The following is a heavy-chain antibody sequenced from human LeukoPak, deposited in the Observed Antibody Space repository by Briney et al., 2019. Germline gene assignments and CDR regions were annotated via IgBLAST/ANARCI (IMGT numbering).Heavy chain of an antibody. CDR3: ATWGIAAAGALFDY. Sequence: GGSLRLSCAASGLTVSNNFMSWVRQAPGKGLESVSVIYSGGSTTYADAVKGRFTISRDNSKNKLYLQMNSLRAEDTAVYYCATWGIAAAGALFDYWGQGTLVIVSS. CDR1: GLTVSNNF. CDR2: IYSGGST. D-gene: IGHD6-13*01. J-gene: IGHJ4*02. V-gene: IGHV3-53*01.